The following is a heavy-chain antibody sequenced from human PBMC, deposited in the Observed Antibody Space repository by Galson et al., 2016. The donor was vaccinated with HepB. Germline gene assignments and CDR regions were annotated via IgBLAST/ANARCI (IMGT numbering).Heavy chain of an antibody. V-gene: IGHV3-23*01. CDR3: ARDQCGSYCPGS. Sequence: SLRLSCATSGFTFSAFGMTWVRQAPGKGLEGVSSIHRNADQVFYADSVKGRFTISRDNSKNTLFLEMNSLRAEDTALYYCARDQCGSYCPGSWGRGTRVTVSS. CDR1: GFTFSAFG. CDR2: IHRNADQV. D-gene: IGHD1-26*01. J-gene: IGHJ5*02.